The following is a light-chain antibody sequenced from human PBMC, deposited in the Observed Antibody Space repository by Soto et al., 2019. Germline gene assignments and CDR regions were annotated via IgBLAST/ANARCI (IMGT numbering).Light chain of an antibody. J-gene: IGKJ3*01. Sequence: DIQMTQSPSSLSASVGDRVIITCRASQSIDSFLNWYQHKAGKAPKLLIYAASNLQSGVPSRFSGSGSGTDFTLTLGSLQPEDFATYYCQQSYNLFTFGPGTKVDI. CDR2: AAS. V-gene: IGKV1-39*01. CDR1: QSIDSF. CDR3: QQSYNLFT.